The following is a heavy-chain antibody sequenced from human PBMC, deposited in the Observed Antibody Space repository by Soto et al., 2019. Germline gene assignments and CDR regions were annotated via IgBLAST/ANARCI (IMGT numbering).Heavy chain of an antibody. CDR1: GGSISSYY. CDR3: ARELTDAFDI. J-gene: IGHJ3*02. D-gene: IGHD2-8*01. CDR2: IYYSGST. V-gene: IGHV4-59*01. Sequence: SETLSLTCTVSGGSISSYYWSWIRQPPGKGLEWIGYIYYSGSTNYNPSLKSRVTISVDTSKNQFSLKLSSVTAADTAVYYCARELTDAFDIWGQGTMVTVSS.